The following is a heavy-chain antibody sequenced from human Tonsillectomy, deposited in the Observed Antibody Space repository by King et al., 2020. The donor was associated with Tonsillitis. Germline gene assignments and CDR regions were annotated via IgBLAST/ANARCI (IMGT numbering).Heavy chain of an antibody. J-gene: IGHJ4*02. CDR3: ARGGFGXMTYSDL. CDR1: GYTFTTYT. V-gene: IGHV1-3*01. Sequence: QLVQSGAEVKRPGASVKISCQASGYTFTTYTLHWVRQAPGQGLEWLAWINAGNGNTRYSQKFQGRVTVTSDTSASTGYMELSSLRSEDTALYYCARGGFGXMTYSDLWGQGTLVTVSS. CDR2: INAGNGNT. D-gene: IGHD3-10*01.